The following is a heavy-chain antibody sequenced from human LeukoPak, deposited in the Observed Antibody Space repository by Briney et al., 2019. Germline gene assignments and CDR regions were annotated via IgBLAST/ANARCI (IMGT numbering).Heavy chain of an antibody. D-gene: IGHD2-21*02. CDR3: ARDMSATWYSLGY. CDR1: GFNLEDFG. CDR2: ISWDGDGT. V-gene: IGHV3-20*04. Sequence: GESLRLSCSGSGFNLEDFGMNWVRHAPGKGLEWVAGISWDGDGTSYADSMRGRFTISRDNAKKSLYLQMNTLRADDAAVYYCARDMSATWYSLGYWGQGTLVTVS. J-gene: IGHJ4*02.